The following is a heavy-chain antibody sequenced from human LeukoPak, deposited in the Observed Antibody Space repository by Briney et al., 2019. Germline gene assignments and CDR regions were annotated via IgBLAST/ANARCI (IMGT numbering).Heavy chain of an antibody. CDR1: GGTFSSYV. J-gene: IGHJ6*03. Sequence: ASVKVSCKASGGTFSSYVITWVRQAPGQGREWVGGIIPMFNTPNYAQKFKGRVTISADESTDTSFMELNSLRSADTAVYYCARVDRYYFYMDVWGKGTTVTVSS. V-gene: IGHV1-69*13. CDR2: IIPMFNTP. CDR3: ARVDRYYFYMDV.